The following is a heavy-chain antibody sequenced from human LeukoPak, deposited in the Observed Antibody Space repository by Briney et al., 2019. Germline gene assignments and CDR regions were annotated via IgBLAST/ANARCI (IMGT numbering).Heavy chain of an antibody. V-gene: IGHV1-2*02. D-gene: IGHD5-18*01. CDR2: INPNSGGT. CDR1: GYTFTGYY. J-gene: IGHJ4*02. Sequence: GASVKVSCKASGYTFTGYYMHWVRQAPGQGLEWMGWINPNSGGTNYAQKFQGRVTMTRDTSISTAYMELSRLRSDDTAVYYCARASGCSYGYPIDYWGQGTLVTVSS. CDR3: ARASGCSYGYPIDY.